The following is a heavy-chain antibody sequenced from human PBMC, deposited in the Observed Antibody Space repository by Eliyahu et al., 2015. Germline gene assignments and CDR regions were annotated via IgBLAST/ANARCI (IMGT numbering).Heavy chain of an antibody. D-gene: IGHD3-22*01. Sequence: EVQLVXSGGGLVQPGGSLXLXCSASGFTFXSYAMHWVRQAPGKGLEYVSAITXNGGSTXYADSVKGRFTISRDNSKNTLYLQMSSLRPDDTAVYYCVGGWGIVIMWYWGQGTLVTVSS. CDR3: VGGWGIVIMWY. J-gene: IGHJ4*02. CDR2: ITXNGGST. CDR1: GFTFXSYA. V-gene: IGHV3-64D*06.